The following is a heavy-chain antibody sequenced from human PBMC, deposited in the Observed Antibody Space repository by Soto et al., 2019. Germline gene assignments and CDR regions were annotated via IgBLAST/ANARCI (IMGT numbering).Heavy chain of an antibody. CDR1: GYTFTSYG. V-gene: IGHV1-18*04. Sequence: ASVKVSCKASGYTFTSYGISWVRQAPGQGLEWMGWISAYNGNTNYAQKLQGRVTMTTDTSTSTAYMELRSLRSDDTAVYYCARDRLDYDFWSGYYVGCYYGMDVWGQGTTVTVSS. D-gene: IGHD3-3*01. CDR3: ARDRLDYDFWSGYYVGCYYGMDV. CDR2: ISAYNGNT. J-gene: IGHJ6*02.